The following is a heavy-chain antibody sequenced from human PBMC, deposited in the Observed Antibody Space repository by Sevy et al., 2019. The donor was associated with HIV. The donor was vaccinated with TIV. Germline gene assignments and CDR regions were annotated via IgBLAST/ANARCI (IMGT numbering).Heavy chain of an antibody. CDR1: GGTFSNYV. V-gene: IGHV1-69*13. CDR2: IIPIFGTT. CDR3: ARTPILVIPGATDLYFDN. J-gene: IGHJ4*02. D-gene: IGHD2-2*01. Sequence: ASVKVSCKASGGTFSNYVLSWARQAPGQGLEWMGGIIPIFGTTNFAQTFQGRVTITADEFTSTAYMELSSLRSADTAVYYCARTPILVIPGATDLYFDNWGQGTLVTVSS.